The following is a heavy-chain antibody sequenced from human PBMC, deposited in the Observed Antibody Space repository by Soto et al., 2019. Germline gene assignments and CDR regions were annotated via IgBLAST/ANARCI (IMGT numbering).Heavy chain of an antibody. CDR3: AKDSVSRGIAAGGMDV. CDR1: GCTFSSYA. J-gene: IGHJ6*02. V-gene: IGHV3-23*01. D-gene: IGHD6-13*01. CDR2: ISGSGGST. Sequence: GGSLRLSCAASGCTFSSYAMSWVRQAPGKGLEWVSAISGSGGSTYYADSVKGRFTISGDNSKNTLYLQMNSLRAEDTAVYYCAKDSVSRGIAAGGMDVWGQGTTVTVSS.